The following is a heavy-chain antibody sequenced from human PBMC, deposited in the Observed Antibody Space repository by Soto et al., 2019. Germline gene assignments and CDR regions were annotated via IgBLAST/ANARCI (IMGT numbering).Heavy chain of an antibody. D-gene: IGHD2-2*01. V-gene: IGHV3-23*01. CDR1: GFTFSSYA. CDR2: ISGSGGSR. J-gene: IGHJ6*02. CDR3: ARYCSSTSCLPYYYYGMDV. Sequence: GGSLRLSCAASGFTFSSYAMSWVRQAPGKGLEWVSAISGSGGSRYYADSVKGRFTISRDNSKNTLYLQMNSLRAEDTAVYYCARYCSSTSCLPYYYYGMDVWGQGTTVTVSS.